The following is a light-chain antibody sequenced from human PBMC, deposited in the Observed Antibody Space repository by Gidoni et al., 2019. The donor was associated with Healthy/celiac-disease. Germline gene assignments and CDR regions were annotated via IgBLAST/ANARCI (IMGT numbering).Light chain of an antibody. CDR3: QQYNSYST. CDR2: KAS. J-gene: IGKJ1*01. V-gene: IGKV1-5*03. Sequence: DIQMTRSPSTLSASGGDRVKITCRASQSISSWLAWYQQKPGKAPKILIYKASSLESGVPSRFSGSGSGTEFTLTISSLQPDDFATYYCQQYNSYSTFXXXTKVEIK. CDR1: QSISSW.